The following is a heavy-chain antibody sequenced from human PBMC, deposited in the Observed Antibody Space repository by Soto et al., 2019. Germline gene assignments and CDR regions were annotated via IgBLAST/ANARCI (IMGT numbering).Heavy chain of an antibody. Sequence: GGSLRLSCAASGFTFSSYGMHWVRQAPGKGLEWVAVIWYDGSNKYYADSVKGRFTISRDNSKNTLYLQMNSLRAEDTAVYYCARDITSSRLEDPQPSWFDTWGQGTLVTVSS. CDR1: GFTFSSYG. J-gene: IGHJ5*02. CDR2: IWYDGSNK. V-gene: IGHV3-33*01. D-gene: IGHD6-13*01. CDR3: ARDITSSRLEDPQPSWFDT.